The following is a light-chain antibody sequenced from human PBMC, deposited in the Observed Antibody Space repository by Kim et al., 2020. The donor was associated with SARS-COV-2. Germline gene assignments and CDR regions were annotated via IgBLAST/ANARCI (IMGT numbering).Light chain of an antibody. V-gene: IGKV3-20*01. Sequence: IVLTQSPGTLSLSPGERASLSCRASQSISSNYLVWYQQRPGQPPRLLIYATSRRASGIPDRFSGSVSGTDFTLTINGLESEDFAVYYCQYDARSFTFGDGTKVDIK. J-gene: IGKJ4*01. CDR3: QYDARSFT. CDR1: QSISSNY. CDR2: ATS.